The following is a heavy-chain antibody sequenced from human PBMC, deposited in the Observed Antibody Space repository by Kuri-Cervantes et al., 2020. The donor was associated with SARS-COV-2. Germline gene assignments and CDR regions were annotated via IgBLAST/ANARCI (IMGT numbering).Heavy chain of an antibody. V-gene: IGHV2-5*02. D-gene: IGHD7-27*01. CDR1: GFSLSTSGVG. CDR3: AHKQLGIFSNWFDP. J-gene: IGHJ5*02. Sequence: SGPTLVKPTQTLTLTCTFSGFSLSTSGVGVGWIRQPQGKALEWLALIYWDDDKRYSPSLKSRLTITKDTSKNQVVLTMTNMDPVDTATYYCAHKQLGIFSNWFDPWGQGTLVTVSS. CDR2: IYWDDDK.